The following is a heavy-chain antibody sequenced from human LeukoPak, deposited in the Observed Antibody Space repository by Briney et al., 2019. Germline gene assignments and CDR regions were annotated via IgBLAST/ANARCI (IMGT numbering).Heavy chain of an antibody. D-gene: IGHD6-13*01. Sequence: GGSLRLSCAASGFTFSSYAMHWVRQAPGKGLEWVAVISYDGSNKYYADSVKGRFTISRDNSKNTLYLQMNSPRAEDTAVYYCARDLDSSSWYEEGDWGQGTLVTVSS. CDR2: ISYDGSNK. V-gene: IGHV3-30*04. J-gene: IGHJ4*02. CDR3: ARDLDSSSWYEEGD. CDR1: GFTFSSYA.